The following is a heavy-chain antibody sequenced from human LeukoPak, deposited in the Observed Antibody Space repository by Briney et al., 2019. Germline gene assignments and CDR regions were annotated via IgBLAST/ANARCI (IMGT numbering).Heavy chain of an antibody. J-gene: IGHJ4*02. Sequence: SETLSLTCAVYGGSFSDYFWSWIRQPPGKGLEWIGEINRSGTTKYNPSPESRVTISVDTSKRQSSLKLSSVTAADTAVYYCALSTTRVTTRTLDYWGQGTLVTVSS. V-gene: IGHV4-34*01. CDR3: ALSTTRVTTRTLDY. D-gene: IGHD4-17*01. CDR2: INRSGTT. CDR1: GGSFSDYF.